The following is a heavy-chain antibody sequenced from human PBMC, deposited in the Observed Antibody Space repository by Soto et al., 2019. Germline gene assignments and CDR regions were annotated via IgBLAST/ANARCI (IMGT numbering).Heavy chain of an antibody. D-gene: IGHD3-16*02. J-gene: IGHJ6*02. CDR3: ARHPAKYYDYVWGSYRYSGMDV. CDR2: IDPSDSYT. Sequence: GESLKISCKGAGYRLDGAWIGWVRQMPGKGLEWMGRIDPSDSYTNYSPSFQGHVTISADKSISTAYLQWSSLKASDTAMYYCARHPAKYYDYVWGSYRYSGMDVWGQGTTVTVSS. CDR1: GYRLDGAW. V-gene: IGHV5-10-1*01.